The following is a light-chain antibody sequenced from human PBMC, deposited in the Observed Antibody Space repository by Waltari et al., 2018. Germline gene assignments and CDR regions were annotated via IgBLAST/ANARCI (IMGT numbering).Light chain of an antibody. J-gene: IGLJ3*02. V-gene: IGLV1-44*01. CDR1: SSNIGSKT. Sequence: QSVVTQSPSASGPPGQRVTISCSGSSSNIGSKTVNWYQHLPGTAPKLLIHNNNQRPAGVPHRFSGSKSDTSASLAISGLQSEDEAEYYCAVWDDSLNGWMFGGGTKLTVL. CDR2: NNN. CDR3: AVWDDSLNGWM.